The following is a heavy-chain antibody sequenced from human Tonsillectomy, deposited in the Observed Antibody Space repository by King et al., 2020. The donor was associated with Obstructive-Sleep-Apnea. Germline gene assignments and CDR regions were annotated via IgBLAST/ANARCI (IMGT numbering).Heavy chain of an antibody. CDR2: IKKKTNGGTT. Sequence: VQLVESGGGLVKPGGSLRLSCAASGFTFRYALMSWVRQAPGKGLEWGGRIKKKTNGGTTHYAAPVKGRYTISRDDSKNTLYLQMNSLKTEDTAVYYCTASVFWSGYYRGYWGQGTLVTVSS. D-gene: IGHD3-3*01. CDR3: TASVFWSGYYRGY. CDR1: GFTFRYAL. J-gene: IGHJ4*02. V-gene: IGHV3-15*01.